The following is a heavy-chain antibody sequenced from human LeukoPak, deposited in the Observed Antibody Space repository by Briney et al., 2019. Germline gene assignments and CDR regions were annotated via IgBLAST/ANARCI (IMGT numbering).Heavy chain of an antibody. CDR3: ARSPATDKPYYYYYMDG. CDR1: GFMFSAYE. D-gene: IGHD6-25*01. V-gene: IGHV3-7*01. Sequence: GALRLSCAASGFMFSAYEMSWVRQAPGKGLEWVADIKEDGSEKSYVDSVKGRFTISRDNVNNSLYLQMNTLRVEDTAVYFCARSPATDKPYYYYYMDGWGKGTTVTVSS. J-gene: IGHJ6*03. CDR2: IKEDGSEK.